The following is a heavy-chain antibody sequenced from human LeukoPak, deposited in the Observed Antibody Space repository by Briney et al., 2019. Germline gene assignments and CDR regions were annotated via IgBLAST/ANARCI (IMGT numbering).Heavy chain of an antibody. CDR3: ARDSQLQLPNNWFDP. CDR2: ISSDRGTT. Sequence: ASVKVSCKASGYTFTHYYLHWVRQAPGQGLEWMGWISSDRGTTDYAQKFQGRVTMTRDTSISTVYMELSSLTSDDTAIYYCARDSQLQLPNNWFDPWGQGTLVTVSS. CDR1: GYTFTHYY. V-gene: IGHV1-2*02. D-gene: IGHD1-1*01. J-gene: IGHJ5*02.